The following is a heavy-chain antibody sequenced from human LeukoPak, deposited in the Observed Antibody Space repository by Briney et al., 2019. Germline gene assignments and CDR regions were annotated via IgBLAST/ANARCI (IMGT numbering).Heavy chain of an antibody. Sequence: GGSLGLSCAASGFTFSSYWMSWVRQAPGKGLEWVANIKQDGSEKYYVDSVKGRFTISRDNAKNSLYLQMNSLRAEDTAVYYCARDATTPRISSDDAFDIWGQGTMVTVSS. CDR3: ARDATTPRISSDDAFDI. D-gene: IGHD1-7*01. CDR2: IKQDGSEK. CDR1: GFTFSSYW. J-gene: IGHJ3*02. V-gene: IGHV3-7*01.